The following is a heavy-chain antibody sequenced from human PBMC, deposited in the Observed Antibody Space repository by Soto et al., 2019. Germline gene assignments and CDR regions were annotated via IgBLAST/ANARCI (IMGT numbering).Heavy chain of an antibody. V-gene: IGHV3-33*08. CDR2: IWYDGSNK. Sequence: GGSLRLSCAASGFTFSSYAMSWVRQAPGKGLEWVAVIWYDGSNKYYADSVKGRFTISRDNSKNTLYLQMNSLRAEDTAVYYCARVHFWSGYYSYHYYGMDVWGQGTTVTVSS. CDR3: ARVHFWSGYYSYHYYGMDV. CDR1: GFTFSSYA. J-gene: IGHJ6*02. D-gene: IGHD3-3*02.